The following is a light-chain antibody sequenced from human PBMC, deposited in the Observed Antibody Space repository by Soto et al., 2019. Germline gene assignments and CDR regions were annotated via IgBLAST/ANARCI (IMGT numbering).Light chain of an antibody. Sequence: DIQLTQSPSFRSASVGDRVTITCRASQGIRSYLAWYPQKPGKAPKLLIYAASPLETGVRSRFRGSGSGTDCTFTISSLQPDDFATSFCQQYNDSTITFGQGTRLEIK. CDR1: QGIRSY. J-gene: IGKJ5*01. CDR3: QQYNDSTIT. CDR2: AAS. V-gene: IGKV1-9*01.